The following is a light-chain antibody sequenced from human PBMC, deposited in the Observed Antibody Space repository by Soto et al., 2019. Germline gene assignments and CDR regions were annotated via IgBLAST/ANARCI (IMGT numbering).Light chain of an antibody. CDR2: EVS. V-gene: IGLV2-14*01. CDR3: SSYTSSSTLV. Sequence: QSVLTQPASVSGSPGQSITISCTGTSSDVGGYNYVSWYQQHPGKAPKLMIYEVSNRPSGVSNRFSGSKSGNTASLTISGLKAEDEADYYCSSYTSSSTLVFRTGTTVTVL. CDR1: SSDVGGYNY. J-gene: IGLJ1*01.